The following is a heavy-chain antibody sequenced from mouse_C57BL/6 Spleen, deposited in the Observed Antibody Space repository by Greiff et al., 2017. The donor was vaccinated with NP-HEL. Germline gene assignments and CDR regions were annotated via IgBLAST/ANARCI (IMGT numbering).Heavy chain of an antibody. CDR2: IDPEDGDT. J-gene: IGHJ2*01. CDR3: TTRGHYDYDGGYFDY. V-gene: IGHV14-1*01. D-gene: IGHD2-4*01. Sequence: EVQLQQSGAELVRPGASVKLSCTASGFNIKDYYMHWVKQRPEQGLEWIGRIDPEDGDTEYAPKFQGKATMTADTSSNTAYLQLSSLTSEDTAVYYRTTRGHYDYDGGYFDYWGQGTTLPVSS. CDR1: GFNIKDYY.